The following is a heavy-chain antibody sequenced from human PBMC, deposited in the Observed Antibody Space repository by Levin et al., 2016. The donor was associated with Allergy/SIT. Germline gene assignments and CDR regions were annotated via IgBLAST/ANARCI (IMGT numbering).Heavy chain of an antibody. CDR2: IYYSGST. J-gene: IGHJ6*02. Sequence: GSLRLSCTVSGGSISSSSYYWGWIRQPPGKGLEWIGSIYYSGSTYYNPSLKSRVAISVDTSKNQFSLKLSSVTAADTAVYYCAREGYFATLYYYGMDVWGQGTTVTVSS. CDR3: AREGYFATLYYYGMDV. V-gene: IGHV4-39*02. D-gene: IGHD3-22*01. CDR1: GGSISSSSYY.